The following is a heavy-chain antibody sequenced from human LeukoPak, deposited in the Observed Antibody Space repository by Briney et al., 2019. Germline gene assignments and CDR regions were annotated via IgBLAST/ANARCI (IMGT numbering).Heavy chain of an antibody. CDR3: ARGHNWNYGHYHYGMDV. V-gene: IGHV3-64*01. Sequence: GGSLRLSCAASGFTFSSYAMHWVRQAPGKGLEYVSAISSNGGSTYYANSVKGRFTISRDNSKNTLYLQMGSLRAEDMAVYYCARGHNWNYGHYHYGMDVWGQGTTVTVSS. J-gene: IGHJ6*02. CDR2: ISSNGGST. D-gene: IGHD1-7*01. CDR1: GFTFSSYA.